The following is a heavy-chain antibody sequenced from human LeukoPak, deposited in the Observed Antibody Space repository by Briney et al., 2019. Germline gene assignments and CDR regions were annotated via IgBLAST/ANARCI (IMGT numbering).Heavy chain of an antibody. D-gene: IGHD3-22*01. V-gene: IGHV4-38-2*02. CDR2: IYHNGVT. J-gene: IGHJ4*02. CDR3: ARVTGYMIEDYFDY. Sequence: SETLSLTCTVSDYSISSGYYWGWIRQPPGKGLEWIGSIYHNGVTFSNASLRSRLSISVDTSKNQFSLRLSSVTAADTAVYYCARVTGYMIEDYFDYWGQGTLVTVSS. CDR1: DYSISSGYY.